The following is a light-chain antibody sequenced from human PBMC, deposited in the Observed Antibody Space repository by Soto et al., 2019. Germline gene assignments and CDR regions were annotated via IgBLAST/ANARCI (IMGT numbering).Light chain of an antibody. CDR2: GAS. CDR1: QSVRSSY. Sequence: EIVLTQSPGTLSLSPGERATLSCRASQSVRSSYLAWYQQKPGQGPRLLIYGASSRATGIPDRFSGSGSGTDFTLTITSLEPEDFAVYYCQQYGRAPWTFGQGTKVDIK. J-gene: IGKJ1*01. CDR3: QQYGRAPWT. V-gene: IGKV3-20*01.